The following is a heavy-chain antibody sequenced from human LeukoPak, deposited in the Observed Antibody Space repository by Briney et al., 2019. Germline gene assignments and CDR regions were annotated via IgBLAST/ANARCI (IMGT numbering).Heavy chain of an antibody. V-gene: IGHV3-73*01. J-gene: IGHJ6*03. CDR3: TRPGWRFLEWLPRDYYYMDV. CDR1: GFTFSGSA. D-gene: IGHD3-3*01. CDR2: IRSKANSYAT. Sequence: GGSLRLSCAASGFTFSGSAMHWVRQASGKGLEWVGRIRSKANSYATAYAASVKGRFTISRDDSKNTAYLQMNSLKTEDTAVYYCTRPGWRFLEWLPRDYYYMDVWGKGTTVTVSS.